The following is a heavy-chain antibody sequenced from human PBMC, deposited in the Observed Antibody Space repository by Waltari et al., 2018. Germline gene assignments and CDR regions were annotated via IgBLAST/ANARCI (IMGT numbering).Heavy chain of an antibody. J-gene: IGHJ6*02. CDR3: VRLAQRTYRSPVPGRHYYYGMDV. Sequence: EEQLLESGGGLVQPGASLRLSCAASGFRFSNYWMHWVRQAPGQGLVWVARISNDESSMTYADSVKGRFTISRDNAKNTLYLQMKRLRAEDTAVYYCVRLAQRTYRSPVPGRHYYYGMDVWGQGTTVTVSS. CDR1: GFRFSNYW. CDR2: ISNDESSM. D-gene: IGHD3-10*01. V-gene: IGHV3-74*03.